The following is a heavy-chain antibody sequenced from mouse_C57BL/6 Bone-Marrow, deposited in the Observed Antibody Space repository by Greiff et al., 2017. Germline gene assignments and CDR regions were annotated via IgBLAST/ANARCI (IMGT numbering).Heavy chain of an antibody. D-gene: IGHD2-3*01. V-gene: IGHV1-81*01. Sequence: QVQLQQSGAELARPGASVKLSCKASGYTFTSYGISWVKQRTGQGLEWIGAIYPRSGNTYYNEKFKGKATLTADKSSSTAYMELRSLTSEDSAVYFCARWHDGYLAWFGCWGQGTLVTVSA. CDR3: ARWHDGYLAWFGC. J-gene: IGHJ3*01. CDR2: IYPRSGNT. CDR1: GYTFTSYG.